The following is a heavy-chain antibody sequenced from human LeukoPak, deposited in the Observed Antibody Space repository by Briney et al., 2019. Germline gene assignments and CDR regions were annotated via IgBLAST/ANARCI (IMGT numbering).Heavy chain of an antibody. CDR1: GFTFSSSA. CDR2: ISGSGSGGST. CDR3: AKVAPSGSYYGDAFDI. D-gene: IGHD1-26*01. V-gene: IGHV3-23*01. Sequence: GGSLRLSCAASGFTFSSSAMSWVRQAPGKGLEWVSTISGSGSGGSTYYADSVKGRFTISRDNSKNTLYLQMNSLRAEDTAVYYCAKVAPSGSYYGDAFDIWGQGTMVTVSS. J-gene: IGHJ3*02.